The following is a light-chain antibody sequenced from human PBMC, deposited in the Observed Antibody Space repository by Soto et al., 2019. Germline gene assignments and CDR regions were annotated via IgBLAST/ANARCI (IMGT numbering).Light chain of an antibody. CDR1: SSDVGGYNC. Sequence: QSALTQPRSVSGSPGQSVTISCTGTSSDVGGYNCVSWYQQHPGKAPKLMIYDVTKRPSGVPDRFSGSKSGNAASLTVSGLQADDEADYYCSSYAGSRNLVFGGGTKLTVL. J-gene: IGLJ2*01. V-gene: IGLV2-11*01. CDR2: DVT. CDR3: SSYAGSRNLV.